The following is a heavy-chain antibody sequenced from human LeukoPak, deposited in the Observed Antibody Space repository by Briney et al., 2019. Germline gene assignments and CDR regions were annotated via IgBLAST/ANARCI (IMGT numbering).Heavy chain of an antibody. D-gene: IGHD3-3*01. CDR3: ARSGGYWSGYLYFDL. Sequence: PSETLSLTCTVSGGSISSGDYYWSWIRQPPGKGLEWIGYIYYSGSTYYNPSLKSRVTISVDTSKNQFSLKLSSVTAADTGVYYCARSGGYWSGYLYFDLWGRGTLVTVSS. CDR2: IYYSGST. J-gene: IGHJ2*01. V-gene: IGHV4-30-4*08. CDR1: GGSISSGDYY.